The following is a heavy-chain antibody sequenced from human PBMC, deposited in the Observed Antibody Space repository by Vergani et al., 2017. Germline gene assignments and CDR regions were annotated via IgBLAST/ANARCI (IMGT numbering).Heavy chain of an antibody. CDR1: GFTFSSYA. J-gene: IGHJ3*02. CDR3: ARGPRARGYDFWSCPPGDI. V-gene: IGHV3-23*01. Sequence: EVQLLESGGGLVQPGGSLRLSCAASGFTFSSYAMSWVRQAPGKGLEWVSAISGSGGSTYYADSVKGRFTISRDNSKNTLYLQMNSLRAEDTAVYYCARGPRARGYDFWSCPPGDIWGQGTMVTVSS. D-gene: IGHD3-3*01. CDR2: ISGSGGST.